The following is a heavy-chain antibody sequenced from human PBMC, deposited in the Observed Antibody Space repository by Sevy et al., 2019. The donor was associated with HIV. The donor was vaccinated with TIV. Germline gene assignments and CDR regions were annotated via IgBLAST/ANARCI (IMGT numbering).Heavy chain of an antibody. V-gene: IGHV3-49*03. J-gene: IGHJ6*02. CDR1: GFTFGDYA. CDR3: TREQGYCSSTSCYGGYYYYGMDV. Sequence: GVSLRLSCTASGFTFGDYAMSWFRQAPGKGLEWVGFIRSKAYGGTTEYAASVKGRFTISRDDSKSIAYLQMNSLKTEDTAVYYCTREQGYCSSTSCYGGYYYYGMDVWGQGTTVTVSS. CDR2: IRSKAYGGTT. D-gene: IGHD2-2*01.